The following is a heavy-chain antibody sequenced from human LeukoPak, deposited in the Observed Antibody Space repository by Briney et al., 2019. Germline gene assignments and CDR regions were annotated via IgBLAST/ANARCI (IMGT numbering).Heavy chain of an antibody. CDR3: ARDSGSYLDP. J-gene: IGHJ5*02. D-gene: IGHD3-10*01. CDR1: GFTSSSYW. Sequence: GGSLRLSCAASGFTSSSYWMSWVRQAPGKGLEWVANIKQDGSEKYYVDSVKGRFTISRDNAKNSLYLQMTSLRAEDTAVYYRARDSGSYLDPWGQGTLVTVSS. CDR2: IKQDGSEK. V-gene: IGHV3-7*01.